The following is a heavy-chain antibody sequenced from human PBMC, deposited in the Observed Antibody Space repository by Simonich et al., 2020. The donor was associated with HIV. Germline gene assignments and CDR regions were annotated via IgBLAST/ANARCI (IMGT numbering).Heavy chain of an antibody. D-gene: IGHD3-9*01. J-gene: IGHJ6*03. CDR1: GGPFSGYY. CDR3: ARRRILTTYYFRDYYYYMDV. V-gene: IGHV4-34*01. CDR2: INHSGTT. Sequence: QMQLQQWGAGLLKPSETLSLTCAVYGGPFSGYYWSWIRQPPGKGLEWIGEINHSGTTNYNPSLKGRVTISVDTSKNQFSLRLSSVTAADTAVYYCARRRILTTYYFRDYYYYMDVWGEGTTVIVSS.